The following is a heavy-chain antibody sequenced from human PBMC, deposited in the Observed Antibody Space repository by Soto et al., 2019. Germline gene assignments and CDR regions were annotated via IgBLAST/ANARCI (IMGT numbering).Heavy chain of an antibody. V-gene: IGHV1-69*02. D-gene: IGHD3-10*01. Sequence: QVQLVQSGAEVKKPGSSVKVSCKASGGTFSSYTISWVRQAPGQGLEWMGRIIPILGIANYAQKFQGRVTITAEKSTSTAYMELSSLRSEDTAVYYCARGTYSWGSYYDYWGQGTLVTVSS. CDR1: GGTFSSYT. J-gene: IGHJ4*02. CDR3: ARGTYSWGSYYDY. CDR2: IIPILGIA.